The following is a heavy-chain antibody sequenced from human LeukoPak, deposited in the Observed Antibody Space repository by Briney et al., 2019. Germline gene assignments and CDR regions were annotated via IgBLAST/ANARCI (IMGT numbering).Heavy chain of an antibody. V-gene: IGHV1-69*01. D-gene: IGHD3-10*01. J-gene: IGHJ4*02. CDR2: IIPIFGTA. CDR1: GGTFSSYA. Sequence: SVKVSCKASGGTFSSYAISWVRQAPGQGLEWMGGIIPIFGTANYAQKFQGRVTITADESTSTAYMELSSLRSEDTAVYYCASIAALGVYGSMDYWGQGTLVTVSS. CDR3: ASIAALGVYGSMDY.